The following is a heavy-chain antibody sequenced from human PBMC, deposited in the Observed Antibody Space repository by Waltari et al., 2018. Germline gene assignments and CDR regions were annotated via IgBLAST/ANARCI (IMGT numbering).Heavy chain of an antibody. CDR2: IIPIFGTA. V-gene: IGHV1-69*05. CDR3: ARGGPSIAAAGTGDAFDI. J-gene: IGHJ3*02. Sequence: QVQLVQSGAEVKKPGSSVKVSCKASGGTFSSYAISWVRPAPGQGLEWMGGIIPIFGTANYAQKFQGRVTITTDESTSTAYMELSSLRSEDTAVYYCARGGPSIAAAGTGDAFDIWGQGTMVTVSS. D-gene: IGHD6-13*01. CDR1: GGTFSSYA.